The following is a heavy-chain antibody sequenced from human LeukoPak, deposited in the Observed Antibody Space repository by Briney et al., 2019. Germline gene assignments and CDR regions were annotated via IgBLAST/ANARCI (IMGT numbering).Heavy chain of an antibody. D-gene: IGHD3-22*01. J-gene: IGHJ4*02. Sequence: PSETLSLTCTVSGSSISSYYWSWIRQPPGKGPEWIGYIYYSGSTNYNPSLKSRVTISVDTSKNQFSLKLSSVTAADTAVYYCARERGSGYYYDSSGYYYVFDYWGQGTLVTVSS. CDR2: IYYSGST. CDR3: ARERGSGYYYDSSGYYYVFDY. V-gene: IGHV4-59*01. CDR1: GSSISSYY.